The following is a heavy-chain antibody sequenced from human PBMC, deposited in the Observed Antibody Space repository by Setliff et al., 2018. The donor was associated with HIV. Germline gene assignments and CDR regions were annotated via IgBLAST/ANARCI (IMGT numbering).Heavy chain of an antibody. D-gene: IGHD3-22*01. CDR1: GFTFSNAW. J-gene: IGHJ2*01. Sequence: PGGSLRLSCAASGFTFSNAWMSWVRQAPGKGLEWVGRIKSKTDGGTTDYAAPVKGRFTISRDDSKNTLYLQMNSLKTEDTAVYYCTTRGITMIVVVITYYWYFDLWGLGTLVTVSS. CDR2: IKSKTDGGTT. V-gene: IGHV3-15*01. CDR3: TTRGITMIVVVITYYWYFDL.